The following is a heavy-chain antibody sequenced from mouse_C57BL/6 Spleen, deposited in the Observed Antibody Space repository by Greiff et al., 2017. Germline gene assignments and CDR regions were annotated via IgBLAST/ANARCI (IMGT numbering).Heavy chain of an antibody. D-gene: IGHD1-1*01. CDR2: INPNYGTT. J-gene: IGHJ1*03. V-gene: IGHV1-39*01. Sequence: EVQLQQSGPELVKPGASEKISCKASGYSFTDYNMNWVKQSNGKSLEWIGVINPNYGTTSYNQKFKGKATLTVDQSSSTAYMQLNSLTSEDSAVYYCARSTTVVADWYFDVWGTGTTVTVSS. CDR3: ARSTTVVADWYFDV. CDR1: GYSFTDYN.